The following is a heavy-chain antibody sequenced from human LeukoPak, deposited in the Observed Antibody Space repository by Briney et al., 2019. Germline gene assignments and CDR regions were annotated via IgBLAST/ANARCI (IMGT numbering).Heavy chain of an antibody. CDR3: ARDHHYDDFWSGYSDAFDI. CDR1: GGTFSSYA. Sequence: ASVKVSCKASGGTFSSYAISWVRQAPGQGLEWMGWISAYNGNTNYAQKLQGRVTMTTDTSTSTAYMELRSLRSDDTAVYYCARDHHYDDFWSGYSDAFDIWGQGTMVTVSS. D-gene: IGHD3-3*01. CDR2: ISAYNGNT. J-gene: IGHJ3*02. V-gene: IGHV1-18*01.